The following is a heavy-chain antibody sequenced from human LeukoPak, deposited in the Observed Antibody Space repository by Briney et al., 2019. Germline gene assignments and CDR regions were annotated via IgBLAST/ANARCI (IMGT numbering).Heavy chain of an antibody. D-gene: IGHD5-18*01. V-gene: IGHV4-59*11. Sequence: SETLSLTCTVSGGSISSHYWSWIRQPPGKGLEWIGYIYYSGSTNYNPSLKSRVTISVDTSKNQFSLKLSSVTAADTAVYYCARVWEYSYGYALDYWGQGTLVTVSS. CDR1: GGSISSHY. CDR2: IYYSGST. J-gene: IGHJ4*02. CDR3: ARVWEYSYGYALDY.